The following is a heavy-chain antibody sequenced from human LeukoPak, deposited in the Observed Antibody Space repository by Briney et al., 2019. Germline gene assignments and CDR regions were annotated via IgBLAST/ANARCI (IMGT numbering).Heavy chain of an antibody. Sequence: ASVKVSCKASGYSFSSYDINWVRQATGQGLEWMGWMNPNSGNTGYAQKFQGRVTMTRNTSINTAYTELSSLISEDTAVYFCTTAGERPIRYFDYWGQGTLVTVSS. CDR3: TTAGERPIRYFDY. CDR2: MNPNSGNT. V-gene: IGHV1-8*01. CDR1: GYSFSSYD. D-gene: IGHD3-9*01. J-gene: IGHJ4*02.